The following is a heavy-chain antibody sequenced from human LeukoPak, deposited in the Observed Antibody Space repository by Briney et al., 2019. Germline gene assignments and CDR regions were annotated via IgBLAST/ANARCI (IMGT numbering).Heavy chain of an antibody. CDR1: GGSVSRDH. CDR2: IYDIGST. D-gene: IGHD5-24*01. CDR3: ATGRDAYKTGY. Sequence: SETLSLTCTVSGGSVSRDHWSWIRQPPGKGLEWIGYIYDIGSTIYNPSLQSRVTTSVDTSRNQLSLKLTSVTAADTAVYFCATGRDAYKTGYWGQGTLVTVSS. V-gene: IGHV4-59*02. J-gene: IGHJ4*02.